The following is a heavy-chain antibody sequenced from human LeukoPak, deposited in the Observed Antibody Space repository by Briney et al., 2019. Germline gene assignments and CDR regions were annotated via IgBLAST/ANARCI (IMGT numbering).Heavy chain of an antibody. Sequence: PSETLSLTCSVSGGPISSSSYYWGWIRQPPGKGLEWIGYIYYSGSTYYNPSLKSRVTISVDTSKNQFSLKLSSVTAADTAVYYCARGGSGDNAFDYWGQGTLVTVSS. CDR3: ARGGSGDNAFDY. J-gene: IGHJ4*02. CDR1: GGPISSSSYY. D-gene: IGHD3-10*01. V-gene: IGHV4-39*07. CDR2: IYYSGST.